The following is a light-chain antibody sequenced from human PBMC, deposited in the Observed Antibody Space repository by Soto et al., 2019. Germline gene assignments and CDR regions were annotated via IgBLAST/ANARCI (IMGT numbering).Light chain of an antibody. CDR3: LLSYSGADVV. CDR1: TGAVTSGHY. V-gene: IGLV7-46*01. CDR2: EAS. J-gene: IGLJ2*01. Sequence: VVTQEPSLAVSPGGTVTLTCGSSTGAVTSGHYPYWFQQKPGQAPRTLIYEASNKHSWTPARFSASLLGGKATLTLSGAQPEDEAQYYCLLSYSGADVVFGGGTQLTVL.